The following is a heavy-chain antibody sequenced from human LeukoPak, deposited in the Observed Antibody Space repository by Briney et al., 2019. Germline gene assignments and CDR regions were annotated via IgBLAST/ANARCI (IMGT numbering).Heavy chain of an antibody. CDR2: MSYSGRT. CDR1: GGSISNYY. Sequence: SETLSLTCTVSGGSISNYYWGWIRQPPGKGLEWIGSMSYSGRTYYNPSLKTRVTVSLDTSKNQFSLNLISVTAADTAVYYCARNLIPEQLVVNFWGQGTLVTVSS. D-gene: IGHD6-13*01. V-gene: IGHV4-39*07. CDR3: ARNLIPEQLVVNF. J-gene: IGHJ4*02.